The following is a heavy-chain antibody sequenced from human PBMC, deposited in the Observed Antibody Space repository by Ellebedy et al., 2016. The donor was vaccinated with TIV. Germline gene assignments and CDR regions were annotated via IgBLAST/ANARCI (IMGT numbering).Heavy chain of an antibody. CDR2: IKQDGSEK. D-gene: IGHD3-10*01. V-gene: IGHV3-7*01. CDR3: ARGGSGPFDN. CDR1: GFTFSTYW. J-gene: IGHJ4*02. Sequence: LSLTCAASGFTFSTYWMGWVRPAAGKGLEWVANIKQDGSEKYYVASVRGRFTISRSNANNSLHLQMNSLRVEDTAVYYSARGGSGPFDNWGRGTLVTVSS.